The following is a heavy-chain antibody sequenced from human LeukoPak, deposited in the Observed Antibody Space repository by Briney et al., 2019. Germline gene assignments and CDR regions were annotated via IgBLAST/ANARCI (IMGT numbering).Heavy chain of an antibody. J-gene: IGHJ6*02. Sequence: SETLSLTCAVYGGSFSGYYWSWIRQPPGKGLEWIGEINHSGSTNYNPSLKSRVTISVDTSKNQFSLKLSSVTAADTAVYYCASENRYSYGYYYYYGMDVWGQGTTVTVSS. D-gene: IGHD5-18*01. CDR3: ASENRYSYGYYYYYGMDV. V-gene: IGHV4-34*01. CDR1: GGSFSGYY. CDR2: INHSGST.